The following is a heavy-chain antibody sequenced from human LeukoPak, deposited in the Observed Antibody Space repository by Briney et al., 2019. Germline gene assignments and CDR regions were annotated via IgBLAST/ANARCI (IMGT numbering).Heavy chain of an antibody. CDR1: GFTFSSYW. J-gene: IGHJ6*03. V-gene: IGHV3-7*01. CDR2: IKQDGSEK. Sequence: PGGSLRLSCAASGFTFSSYWMSWVRQAPGKGLEWVANIKQDGSEKYYVDSVKGRFTISRDNAKNSLYLQMNSLRAEDTAVYYCARATSSGWYVSSNYYYYMDVWGKGTTATVSS. D-gene: IGHD6-19*01. CDR3: ARATSSGWYVSSNYYYYMDV.